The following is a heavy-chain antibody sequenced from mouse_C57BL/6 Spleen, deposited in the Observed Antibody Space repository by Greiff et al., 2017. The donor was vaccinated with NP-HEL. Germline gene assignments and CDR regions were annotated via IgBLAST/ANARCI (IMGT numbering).Heavy chain of an antibody. CDR1: GYTFTSYG. D-gene: IGHD4-1*01. V-gene: IGHV1-81*01. CDR2: IYPSSGNT. Sequence: QVQLQQPGAELARPGASVKLSCKASGYTFTSYGISWVKQRTGQGLEWIGEIYPSSGNTYYNEKFKGKATLTEDKSSSTAYMELRSLTSEDSAVYFCASSSLTGAWFAYWGQGTLVTVSA. J-gene: IGHJ3*01. CDR3: ASSSLTGAWFAY.